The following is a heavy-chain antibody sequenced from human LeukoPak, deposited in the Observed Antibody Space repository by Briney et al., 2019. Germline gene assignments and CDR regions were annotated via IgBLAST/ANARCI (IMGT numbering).Heavy chain of an antibody. J-gene: IGHJ4*02. CDR3: ARALGYDSSGLLGY. V-gene: IGHV3-7*01. Sequence: PGGSLRLSCAASGFTFSSYWMSWVRQAPGKGLEWVANIKQDGSEKYYVDSVKGRFTISRDNAKNSLYLQMNSLRAEDTAVYYCARALGYDSSGLLGYWGQGTLVTVSS. CDR1: GFTFSSYW. D-gene: IGHD3-22*01. CDR2: IKQDGSEK.